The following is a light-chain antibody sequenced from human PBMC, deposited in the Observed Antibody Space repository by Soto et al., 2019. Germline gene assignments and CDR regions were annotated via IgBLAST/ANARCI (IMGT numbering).Light chain of an antibody. V-gene: IGKV3-20*01. J-gene: IGKJ1*01. CDR1: QSVSSSY. Sequence: EIVMTQSPGTLSLSPGERATLSCRASQSVSSSYLAWYQQKPGQAPRLLIYSASSRATGIPDRFSGSGSGTDFTLTISRLEPEDFAVYYCQQHGSSPWTFGQGTKV. CDR2: SAS. CDR3: QQHGSSPWT.